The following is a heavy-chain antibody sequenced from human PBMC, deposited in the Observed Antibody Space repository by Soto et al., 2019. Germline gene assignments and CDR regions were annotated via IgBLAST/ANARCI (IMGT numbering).Heavy chain of an antibody. Sequence: GGSLRLSCAASGFIFTRYSMNWVRQAPGKGLEWVSSISSTTNYIYYGDSMKGRFTISRNNAKNSLYLEMNSLRAEDTAVYYCARESEDLTSNFDYWGQGTLVTVSS. V-gene: IGHV3-21*06. J-gene: IGHJ4*02. CDR3: ARESEDLTSNFDY. CDR1: GFIFTRYS. CDR2: ISSTTNYI.